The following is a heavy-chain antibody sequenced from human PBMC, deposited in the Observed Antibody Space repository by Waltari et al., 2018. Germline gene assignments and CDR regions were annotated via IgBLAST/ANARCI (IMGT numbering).Heavy chain of an antibody. CDR1: GFTFSSYG. J-gene: IGHJ2*01. Sequence: QVQLVESGGGVVQPGRSLRLSCAASGFTFSSYGMHWVRQAPGKGLEWVAVIGYDGSNKYYADSVKGRFTISRDNSKNTLYLQMNSLRAEDTAMYYCASQTTVAGYWYFDLWGRGTLVTVSS. CDR3: ASQTTVAGYWYFDL. V-gene: IGHV3-33*08. CDR2: IGYDGSNK. D-gene: IGHD4-4*01.